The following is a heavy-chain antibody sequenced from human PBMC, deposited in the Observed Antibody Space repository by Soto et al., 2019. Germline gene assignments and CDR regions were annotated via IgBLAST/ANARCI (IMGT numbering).Heavy chain of an antibody. CDR1: DFSISSGHY. J-gene: IGHJ4*02. D-gene: IGHD2-2*01. V-gene: IGHV4-38-2*01. CDR3: ARWRNDCSTTSCYHFDY. Sequence: SETLSLTCAVSDFSISSGHYWGWIRQPPGKGLEWIGSIYHSGTTYNNPSLKSRVTMSVDKSKNQFSLKLSSVTAADTAVYYCARWRNDCSTTSCYHFDYWGQGTSVTVSS. CDR2: IYHSGTT.